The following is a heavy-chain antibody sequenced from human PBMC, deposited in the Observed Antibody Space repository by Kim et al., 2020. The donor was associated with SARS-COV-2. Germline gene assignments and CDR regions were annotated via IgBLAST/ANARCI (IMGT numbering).Heavy chain of an antibody. CDR3: ARVGSSWYRWFDP. D-gene: IGHD6-13*01. CDR2: IKQDGSEK. CDR1: GFTFSSYW. J-gene: IGHJ5*02. V-gene: IGHV3-7*01. Sequence: GGSLRLSCAASGFTFSSYWMSWVRQAPGKGLEWVANIKQDGSEKYYVDSVKGRFTISRDNAKNSLYLQMNSLRAEDTAVYYCARVGSSWYRWFDPWGQGTLVTVSS.